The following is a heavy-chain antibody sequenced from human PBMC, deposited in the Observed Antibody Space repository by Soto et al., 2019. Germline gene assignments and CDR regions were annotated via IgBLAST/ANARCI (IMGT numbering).Heavy chain of an antibody. D-gene: IGHD6-19*01. V-gene: IGHV1-18*01. Sequence: VQLLESGGGLVQPGGSLRLSCAASGFTFISYGISWVRQAPGQGLEWMGWISAYNGNTNYAQKLQGRVTMTTDTSTSTAYMELRSLRSDDTAVYYCARASYSSGWYWSYWGQGTLVTVSS. CDR2: ISAYNGNT. J-gene: IGHJ4*02. CDR1: GFTFISYG. CDR3: ARASYSSGWYWSY.